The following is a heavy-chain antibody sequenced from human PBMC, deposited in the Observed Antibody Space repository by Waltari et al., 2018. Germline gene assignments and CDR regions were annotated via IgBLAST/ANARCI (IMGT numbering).Heavy chain of an antibody. CDR3: AGGGLDDACDF. CDR1: EDSVATNRAA. V-gene: IGHV6-1*01. Sequence: QLQQSGPGLVQPSQTLSLTCAISEDSVATNRAAWNWFRQSPSSCLEWLGRTYYRSKWYNDYAVSVKSRIVINADTSKNQFSLQLNSVTPEDTAVYYCAGGGLDDACDFWGQGTMVTVSS. J-gene: IGHJ3*01. D-gene: IGHD1-26*01. CDR2: TYYRSKWYN.